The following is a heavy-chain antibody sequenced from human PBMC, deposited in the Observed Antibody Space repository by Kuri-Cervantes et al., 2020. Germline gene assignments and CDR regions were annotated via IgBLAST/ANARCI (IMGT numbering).Heavy chain of an antibody. D-gene: IGHD6-19*01. CDR3: ARDENSSGRQTNWFDP. CDR1: GFTFSSYA. CDR2: ISYDGSNK. V-gene: IGHV3-30-3*01. Sequence: GESLKISCAASGFTFSSYAMHWVHQAPGKGLEWVAVISYDGSNKYYADSVKGRFTFSRDNAKNSLYLQMNSLRAEDTAVYYCARDENSSGRQTNWFDPWGQGTLVTVSS. J-gene: IGHJ5*02.